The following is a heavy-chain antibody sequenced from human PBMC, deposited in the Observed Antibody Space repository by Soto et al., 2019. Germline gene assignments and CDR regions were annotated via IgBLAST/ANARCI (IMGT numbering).Heavy chain of an antibody. D-gene: IGHD3-16*02. J-gene: IGHJ4*02. CDR2: IYSGGST. CDR1: GFTVSSNY. CDR3: AKVIGGSYRVFGY. Sequence: EVQLVVSGGGLVQPGGSLRLSCAASGFTVSSNYMSWVRQAPGKGLEWVSVIYSGGSTYYAASVKGRFTSYRDNSKNTLYLQMNSVRAEDTAVDYCAKVIGGSYRVFGYWGQGTLVTVSS. V-gene: IGHV3-66*01.